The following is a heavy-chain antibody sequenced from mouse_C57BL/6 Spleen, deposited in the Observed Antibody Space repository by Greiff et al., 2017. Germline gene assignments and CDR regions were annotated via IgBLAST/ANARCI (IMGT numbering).Heavy chain of an antibody. D-gene: IGHD2-5*01. J-gene: IGHJ3*01. CDR1: GYTFTSYD. CDR2: IYPRDGST. CDR3: AREGAYYSNSTWFAY. V-gene: IGHV1-85*01. Sequence: QVQLQQSGPELVKPGASVKLSCKASGYTFTSYDINWVKQRPGQGLEWIGWIYPRDGSTKYNEKFKGKATLTVDTSSSTAYMELHSLTSEDSAVYFCAREGAYYSNSTWFAYWCQGTLVTVSA.